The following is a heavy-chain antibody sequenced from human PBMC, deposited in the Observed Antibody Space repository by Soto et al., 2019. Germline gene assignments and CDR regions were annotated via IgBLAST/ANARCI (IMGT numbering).Heavy chain of an antibody. Sequence: QVQLVQSGAEVKKPGASVKVSCKTSGYTFTDYYVHWVRQAPGHGLAWMGWINPDNGGTNYAQKFQDWVTLTRDTYITTTYMALSRLKSDDTAVYYCARGRKTTATVGGDFDPWGQGTLVSVSS. CDR2: INPDNGGT. CDR1: GYTFTDYY. J-gene: IGHJ5*02. V-gene: IGHV1-2*04. CDR3: ARGRKTTATVGGDFDP. D-gene: IGHD4-4*01.